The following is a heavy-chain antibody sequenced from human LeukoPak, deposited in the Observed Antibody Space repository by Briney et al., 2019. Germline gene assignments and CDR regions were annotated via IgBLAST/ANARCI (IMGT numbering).Heavy chain of an antibody. CDR2: INHSGST. D-gene: IGHD3-3*01. V-gene: IGHV4-38-2*02. CDR1: GYSISSGYY. CDR3: ARASRITIFGVVTKPFDY. Sequence: SETLSLTCTVSGYSISSGYYWSWIRQPPGKGLEWIGEINHSGSTNYNPSLKSRVTISVDTSKNQFSLKLSSVTAADTAVYYCARASRITIFGVVTKPFDYWGQGTLVTVSS. J-gene: IGHJ4*02.